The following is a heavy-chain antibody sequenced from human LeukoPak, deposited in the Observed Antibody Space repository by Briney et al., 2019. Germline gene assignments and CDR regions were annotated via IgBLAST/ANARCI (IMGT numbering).Heavy chain of an antibody. CDR3: ARLTRLSTSPDRYYLDY. J-gene: IGHJ4*02. CDR1: GDSISSYY. Sequence: SETLSLTCTVPGDSISSYYWSWIRQPPGKGLEWIGYIYTSGGTNYIPSLKGRVTISIDTSKSQFSLKLSSVTAADSAVYYCARLTRLSTSPDRYYLDYWGQGTLVTVSS. D-gene: IGHD6-6*01. V-gene: IGHV4-4*09. CDR2: IYTSGGT.